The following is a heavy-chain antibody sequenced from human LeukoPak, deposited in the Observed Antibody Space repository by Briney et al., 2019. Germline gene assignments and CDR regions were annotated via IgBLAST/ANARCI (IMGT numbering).Heavy chain of an antibody. CDR3: ARPGYCSSTSCYEFDY. Sequence: PGESLKISCKGSGYSFTSYWIGWVRQMPGKGLEWMGIIYPGDSDTRYSPSFQGQVTISADKSISTAYLQWSSLKASDTAMYYCARPGYCSSTSCYEFDYWGQGTLVTVSS. J-gene: IGHJ4*02. D-gene: IGHD2-2*01. V-gene: IGHV5-51*01. CDR2: IYPGDSDT. CDR1: GYSFTSYW.